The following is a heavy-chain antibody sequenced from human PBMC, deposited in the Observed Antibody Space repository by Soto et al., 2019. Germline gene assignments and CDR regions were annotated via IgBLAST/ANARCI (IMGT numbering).Heavy chain of an antibody. CDR1: GFTFSSYW. Sequence: GGSLRLSCAASGFTFSSYWMSWVRQAPGKGLEWVANIKQDGSEKYYVDSVKGRFTISRDNAKNSLYLQMNSLRAEDTAVYYCARVAAPVYYDFRSGYGIWFDPWGQGTLVTVSS. V-gene: IGHV3-7*01. J-gene: IGHJ5*02. D-gene: IGHD3-3*01. CDR2: IKQDGSEK. CDR3: ARVAAPVYYDFRSGYGIWFDP.